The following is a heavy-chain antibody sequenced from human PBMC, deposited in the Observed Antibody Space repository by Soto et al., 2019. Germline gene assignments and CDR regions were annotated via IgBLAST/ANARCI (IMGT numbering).Heavy chain of an antibody. CDR1: GFSFSSYG. J-gene: IGHJ4*02. CDR2: IWYDGSNK. D-gene: IGHD6-19*01. V-gene: IGHV3-33*01. CDR3: ARVGTIAVAGREYFDY. Sequence: GGSLKLSCAASGFSFSSYGMHWVRQAPGKGMEWVAVIWYDGSNKYYADSVKGRFTISRDNSKNTLYLQMNSLRAEDRAVYYCARVGTIAVAGREYFDYWGKGTLVTVSS.